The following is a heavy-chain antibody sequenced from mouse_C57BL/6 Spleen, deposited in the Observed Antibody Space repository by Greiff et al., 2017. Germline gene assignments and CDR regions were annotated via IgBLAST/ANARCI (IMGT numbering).Heavy chain of an antibody. CDR3: TADYGSNYSMDY. CDR1: GFNIKDDY. V-gene: IGHV14-4*01. J-gene: IGHJ4*01. CDR2: IDPENGDT. D-gene: IGHD1-1*01. Sequence: EVQLQQSGAELVRPGASVKLSCTASGFNIKDDYMHWVKQRPEQGLEWIGWIDPENGDTEYASKFQGKSTITAYTSSNTAYLQLSSLTSEVTAVYYCTADYGSNYSMDYWGQGTSVTVSS.